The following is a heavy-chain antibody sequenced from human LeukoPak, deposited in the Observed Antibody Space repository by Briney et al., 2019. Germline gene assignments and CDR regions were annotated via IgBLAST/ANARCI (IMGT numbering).Heavy chain of an antibody. V-gene: IGHV1-18*01. CDR3: ARDKVDTAMVNVPTHFDY. Sequence: GASVKVSCKASGYTFTSYGISWVRQAPGQGLEWMGWISAYNGNTNYAQKLQGRVTMTTDTSTSTAYMELRSLRSDDTAVYYCARDKVDTAMVNVPTHFDYWGQGTLVTVSS. D-gene: IGHD5-18*01. CDR1: GYTFTSYG. CDR2: ISAYNGNT. J-gene: IGHJ4*02.